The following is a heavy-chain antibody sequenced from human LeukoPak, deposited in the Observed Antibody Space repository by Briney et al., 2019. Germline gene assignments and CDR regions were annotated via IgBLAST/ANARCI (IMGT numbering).Heavy chain of an antibody. V-gene: IGHV3-30*02. J-gene: IGHJ5*02. CDR1: GFTSSSYG. CDR2: IRYDGSNK. CDR3: AKLRYFDWLGGGPHWFDP. Sequence: PGGSLRLSCAASGFTSSSYGMHWVRQAPGKGLEWVAFIRYDGSNKYYADSVKGRFTISRDNSKNTLYLQMNSLRAEDTAVYYCAKLRYFDWLGGGPHWFDPWGQGTLVTVSS. D-gene: IGHD3-9*01.